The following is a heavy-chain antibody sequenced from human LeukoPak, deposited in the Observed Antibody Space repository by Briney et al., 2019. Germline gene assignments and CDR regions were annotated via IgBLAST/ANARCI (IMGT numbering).Heavy chain of an antibody. CDR2: ISWNSGTI. CDR1: GFTFDDYA. V-gene: IGHV3-9*01. Sequence: GGSLRLSCAASGFTFDDYAMHWVRQAPGKGLEWVSGISWNSGTIGYVDSVKGRFTISRDNAKNSLYLQMNSLRAEDTAVYYCARDPVPYSGYDRFDYWGQGTLVTVSS. J-gene: IGHJ4*02. D-gene: IGHD5-12*01. CDR3: ARDPVPYSGYDRFDY.